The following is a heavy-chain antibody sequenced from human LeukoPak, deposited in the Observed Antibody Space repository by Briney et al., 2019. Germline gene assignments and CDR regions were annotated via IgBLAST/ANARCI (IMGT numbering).Heavy chain of an antibody. CDR2: INPNSGGT. D-gene: IGHD6-13*01. CDR1: GYTFTGYY. CDR3: ARTGMGSSWSSWFDP. J-gene: IGHJ5*02. Sequence: ASVKVSCKASGYTFTGYYMHWVRQAPGQGLEWMGWINPNSGGTNYAQKFQGRVTMTRDTSISTAYMELSSLRSEDTAVYYCARTGMGSSWSSWFDPWGQGTLVTVSS. V-gene: IGHV1-2*02.